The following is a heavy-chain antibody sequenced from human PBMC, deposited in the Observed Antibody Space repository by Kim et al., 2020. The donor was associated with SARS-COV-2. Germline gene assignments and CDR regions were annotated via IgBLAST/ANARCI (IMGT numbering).Heavy chain of an antibody. J-gene: IGHJ5*02. CDR2: IIPIFGTA. D-gene: IGHD3-10*01. V-gene: IGHV1-69*13. CDR3: ARKITMVRDNWFDP. Sequence: SVKVSCKASGGTFSSYAISWVRQAPGQGLEWMGGIIPIFGTANYAQKFQGRVTITADESTSTAYMELSSLRSEDTAVYYCARKITMVRDNWFDPWGQGTLVTVSS. CDR1: GGTFSSYA.